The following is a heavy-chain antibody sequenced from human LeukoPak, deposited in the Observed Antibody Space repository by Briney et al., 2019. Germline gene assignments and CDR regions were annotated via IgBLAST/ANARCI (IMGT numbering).Heavy chain of an antibody. CDR1: GFTFSSYS. D-gene: IGHD2-2*01. V-gene: IGHV3-21*01. J-gene: IGHJ6*02. Sequence: GGSLRLSCAASGFTFSSYSMNWVRQAPGKGLEWVSSISSSSSYIYYADSVKGRFTISRDNAKNSLYLQMNSLRAEDTAVYYCARPTVVAAAYYGMDVWGQGTTVTVSS. CDR2: ISSSSSYI. CDR3: ARPTVVAAAYYGMDV.